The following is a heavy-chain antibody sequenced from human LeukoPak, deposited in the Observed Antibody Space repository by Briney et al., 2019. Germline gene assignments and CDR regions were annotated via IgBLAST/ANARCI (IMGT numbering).Heavy chain of an antibody. CDR1: GGSISSGSYY. CDR3: AREGGYYYDSSGYYGTYFDY. D-gene: IGHD3-22*01. V-gene: IGHV4-61*02. J-gene: IGHJ4*02. CDR2: IYTSGST. Sequence: PSETLSLTCTVSGGSISSGSYYWSWIRQPAGKGLEWIGRIYTSGSTNYNPSLKSRVTISVDTSKNQFSLKLSSVTAADTAVYYCAREGGYYYDSSGYYGTYFDYWGQGTLVTVSS.